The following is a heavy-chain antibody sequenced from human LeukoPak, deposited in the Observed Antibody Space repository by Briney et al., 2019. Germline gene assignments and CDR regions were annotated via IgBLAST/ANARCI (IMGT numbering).Heavy chain of an antibody. CDR2: ISGSGGST. D-gene: IGHD3-22*01. Sequence: TGGSLRLSCAASGFTFSSYAMSWVRQAPGKGLEWVSAISGSGGSTCYADSVKGRFTISRDNSKNTLYLQMNSLRAEDTAVYYCAKDGYDSSGYYTTPFDYWGQGTLVTVSS. J-gene: IGHJ4*02. CDR3: AKDGYDSSGYYTTPFDY. CDR1: GFTFSSYA. V-gene: IGHV3-23*01.